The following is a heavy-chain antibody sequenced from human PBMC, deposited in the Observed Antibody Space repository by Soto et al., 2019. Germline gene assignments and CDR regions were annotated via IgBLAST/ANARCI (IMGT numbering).Heavy chain of an antibody. CDR1: GFTFSSYG. CDR2: ISYDGSNK. J-gene: IGHJ6*02. Sequence: SLRLSCAASGFTFSSYGMHWVRQAPGKGLEWVAVISYDGSNKYYADSVKGRFTISRDNSKNTLYLQMNSLRAEDTAVYYCAKDQGSSSSDYYYYYGMDVWGQGTTVTVSS. V-gene: IGHV3-30*18. D-gene: IGHD6-6*01. CDR3: AKDQGSSSSDYYYYYGMDV.